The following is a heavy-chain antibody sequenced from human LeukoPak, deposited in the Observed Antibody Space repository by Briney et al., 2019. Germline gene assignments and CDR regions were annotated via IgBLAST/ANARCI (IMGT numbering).Heavy chain of an antibody. J-gene: IGHJ5*02. D-gene: IGHD3-10*01. Sequence: PGRSLRLSCAASGFTFSSYGMHWVRQAPGKGLEWVAVIWYDGSNKYYADSVKGRFTISRDNSKNTLYLQMNSLRAEDTAVYYCARDGEGFGETLFDPWGQGTLVTVSS. CDR1: GFTFSSYG. CDR3: ARDGEGFGETLFDP. CDR2: IWYDGSNK. V-gene: IGHV3-33*01.